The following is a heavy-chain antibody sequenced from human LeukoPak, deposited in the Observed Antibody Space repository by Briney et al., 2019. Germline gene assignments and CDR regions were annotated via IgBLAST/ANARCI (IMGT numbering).Heavy chain of an antibody. CDR3: ARDFRDPTTVTTSGSDY. D-gene: IGHD4-11*01. Sequence: GGSLRLSCTASGFTLRNYWMHWVRQVPGKGLVWVSRINRDGSSTSYADFVKGRFTISRDNAKNTLYVQMNSLRAEDTAVYYCARDFRDPTTVTTSGSDYWGQGTLVTVSS. CDR2: INRDGSST. V-gene: IGHV3-74*01. CDR1: GFTLRNYW. J-gene: IGHJ4*02.